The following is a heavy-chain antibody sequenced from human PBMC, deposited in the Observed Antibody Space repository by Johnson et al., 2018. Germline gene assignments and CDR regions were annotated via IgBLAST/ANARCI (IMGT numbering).Heavy chain of an antibody. CDR2: ISWHSGSI. Sequence: VQLVESGGGLVQPGRSLRLSCAASGFTFDDYAMHWVRQAPGKGLEWVSGISWHSGSIGYADSVKGRFTISRDNAKNSLYLQMNSLRAEDTALYYCANLVTYNAFDIWGQGTMVTVSS. CDR1: GFTFDDYA. V-gene: IGHV3-9*01. J-gene: IGHJ3*02. CDR3: ANLVTYNAFDI. D-gene: IGHD2-8*02.